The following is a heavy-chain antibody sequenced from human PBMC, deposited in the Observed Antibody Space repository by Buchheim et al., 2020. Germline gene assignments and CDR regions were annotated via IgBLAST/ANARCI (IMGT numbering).Heavy chain of an antibody. Sequence: EVQLVEPGGGLVQPGGSLRLSCAASGFTVSSNYMSWVRQAPGKGLEWVSVIYSGGSTYYADSVKGRFTIPRDNSKNTLYLQMNSLRAEDTAVYYCARDLWITMVRGVTGGMDVWGQGTT. V-gene: IGHV3-66*01. CDR2: IYSGGST. CDR3: ARDLWITMVRGVTGGMDV. CDR1: GFTVSSNY. D-gene: IGHD3-10*01. J-gene: IGHJ6*02.